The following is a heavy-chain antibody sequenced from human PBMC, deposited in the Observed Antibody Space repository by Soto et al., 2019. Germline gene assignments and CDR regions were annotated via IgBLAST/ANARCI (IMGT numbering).Heavy chain of an antibody. CDR2: ISGSGGST. CDR3: AKGAGGDSSGYYGLDAFDI. V-gene: IGHV3-23*01. CDR1: GFPFSSYA. J-gene: IGHJ3*02. Sequence: GGSLRLSCAASGFPFSSYAMSWVRQAPGKGLEWVSAISGSGGSTYYADSVKGRFTISRDNSKNTLYLQMNSLRAEDTAVYYCAKGAGGDSSGYYGLDAFDIWGQGTMVTVSS. D-gene: IGHD3-22*01.